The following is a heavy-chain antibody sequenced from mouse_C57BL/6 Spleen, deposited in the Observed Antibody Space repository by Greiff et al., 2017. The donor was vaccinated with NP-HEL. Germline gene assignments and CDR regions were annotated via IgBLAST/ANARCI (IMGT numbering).Heavy chain of an antibody. CDR1: GFTFSSYG. J-gene: IGHJ2*01. CDR3: ARRGQLRLRDYFDY. Sequence: EVKLMESGGDLVKPGGSLKLSCAASGFTFSSYGMSWVRQTPDKRLEWVATISSGGSYTYYPDSVKGRFTISRDNAKNTLYLQMSSLKSEDTAMYYCARRGQLRLRDYFDYWGQGTTLTVSS. V-gene: IGHV5-6*02. D-gene: IGHD3-2*02. CDR2: ISSGGSYT.